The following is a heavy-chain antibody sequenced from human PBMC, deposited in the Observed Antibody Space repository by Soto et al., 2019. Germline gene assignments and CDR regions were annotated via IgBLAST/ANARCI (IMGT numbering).Heavy chain of an antibody. D-gene: IGHD2-2*02. CDR2: IDPSDSYT. J-gene: IGHJ5*02. V-gene: IGHV5-10-1*01. CDR1: GYSFTSYW. Sequence: GESLKISCKGSGYSFTSYWISWVRQMPGKGLEWMGRIDPSDSYTNYSPSFQGHATISADKSISTAYLQWSSLKASDTAMYYCARVGYCSSTSCYKSWGQGTLVTVSS. CDR3: ARVGYCSSTSCYKS.